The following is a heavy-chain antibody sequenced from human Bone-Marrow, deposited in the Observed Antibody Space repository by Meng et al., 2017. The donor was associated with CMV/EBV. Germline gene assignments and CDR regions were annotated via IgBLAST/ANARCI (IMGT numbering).Heavy chain of an antibody. CDR1: GDSVSSNSAA. J-gene: IGHJ6*02. V-gene: IGHV6-1*01. Sequence: SETLSLTCAISGDSVSSNSAAWNWIRQSPSRGLEWLGRTYYRSKWYNDYAVSVKSRITINPDTSKNQFSLQLNSVTAADTAVYYCAREVTMVRGVIYYYGMDVWGQGTTATFSS. D-gene: IGHD3-10*01. CDR3: AREVTMVRGVIYYYGMDV. CDR2: TYYRSKWYN.